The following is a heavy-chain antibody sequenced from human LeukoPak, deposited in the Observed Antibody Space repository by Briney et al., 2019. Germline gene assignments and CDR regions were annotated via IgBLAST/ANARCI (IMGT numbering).Heavy chain of an antibody. J-gene: IGHJ4*02. D-gene: IGHD1-26*01. Sequence: GASVKVSCKASGYTFTHYYMHWVRQAPGQGLEWMGIIHPNDGSTTHAQRFRDRLTTTRDTSTTTIYMELASLRSEDTAVYYCAREVGSTDYWGQGTLVTVSS. CDR2: IHPNDGST. V-gene: IGHV1-46*01. CDR3: AREVGSTDY. CDR1: GYTFTHYY.